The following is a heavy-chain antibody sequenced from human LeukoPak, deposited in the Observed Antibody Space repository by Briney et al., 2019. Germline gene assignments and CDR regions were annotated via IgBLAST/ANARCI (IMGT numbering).Heavy chain of an antibody. D-gene: IGHD5-18*01. J-gene: IGHJ6*03. CDR1: GGTFSGYY. CDR2: INHSGST. CDR3: AREASIQLWLQYYYYYSMDV. Sequence: SETLSLTCPVYGGTFSGYYWTWIRQPPGKGLDWIGKINHSGSTNYNPSLKSRVTISVDTSKKHFSLRLSYVTAAETAVYYCAREASIQLWLQYYYYYSMDVWGRGTTVTVSS. V-gene: IGHV4-34*01.